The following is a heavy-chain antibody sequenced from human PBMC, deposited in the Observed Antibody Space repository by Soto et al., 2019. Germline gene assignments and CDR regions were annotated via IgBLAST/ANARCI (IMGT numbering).Heavy chain of an antibody. J-gene: IGHJ4*02. V-gene: IGHV3-23*01. CDR2: IGSVGGTT. CDR3: ARVPVLVTTPQGFHFEY. D-gene: IGHD4-4*01. Sequence: EVQLLESGGGLVQPGGSLRLSCSVSGFTFSNNAMTWVRQAPGKGLDWVSAIGSVGGTTYYADSVKGRVTISRDNSKNTVYLQMNSLSAEDTAIYFCARVPVLVTTPQGFHFEYWGQGTLVTVSS. CDR1: GFTFSNNA.